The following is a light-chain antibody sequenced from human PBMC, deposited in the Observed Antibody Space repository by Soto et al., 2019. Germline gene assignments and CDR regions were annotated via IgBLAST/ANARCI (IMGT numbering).Light chain of an antibody. J-gene: IGLJ3*02. CDR2: EVT. CDR1: STDIGSDDF. V-gene: IGLV2-14*01. CDR3: SSYTHYYTWV. Sequence: QSALTQPASVSGSPGQSITISCTGTSTDIGSDDFVSWYQQHPGKAPKLMIYEVTNRPSGVSNRFSGSKSGYTASLTISGLQAEDEADYCSSYTHYYTWVFGGGTKLTVL.